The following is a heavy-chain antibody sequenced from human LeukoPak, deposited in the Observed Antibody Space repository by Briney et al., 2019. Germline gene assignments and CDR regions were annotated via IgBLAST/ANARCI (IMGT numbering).Heavy chain of an antibody. J-gene: IGHJ6*03. Sequence: SETLSLTCTVSGGSISSHYWSWIRQPPGKGLEWIGYIYYSGSTNYNPSLKSRVTISVDTSKNQFSLKLSSVTAADTAVYYCARVSLPTYYYYYNMDVWGKGTTVTVSS. CDR3: ARVSLPTYYYYYNMDV. V-gene: IGHV4-59*11. CDR1: GGSISSHY. CDR2: IYYSGST.